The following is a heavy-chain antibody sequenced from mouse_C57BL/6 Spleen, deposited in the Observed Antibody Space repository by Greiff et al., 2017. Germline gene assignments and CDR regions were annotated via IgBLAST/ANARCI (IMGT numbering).Heavy chain of an antibody. CDR2: IHPNSGST. V-gene: IGHV1-64*01. CDR3: ARLGSEADYAMDY. J-gene: IGHJ4*01. CDR1: GYTFTSYW. Sequence: QVQLQQPGAELVKPGASVKLSCKASGYTFTSYWMHWVKQRPGQGLEWIGMIHPNSGSTNYNEKFKSKATLTVDKSSSTAYMQLSSLTSEDSAVYYCARLGSEADYAMDYWGQGTSVTVSS. D-gene: IGHD1-1*01.